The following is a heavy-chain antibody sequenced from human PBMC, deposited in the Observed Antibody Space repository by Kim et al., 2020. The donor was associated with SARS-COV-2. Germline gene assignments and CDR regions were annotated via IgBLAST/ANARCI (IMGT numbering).Heavy chain of an antibody. J-gene: IGHJ4*02. CDR3: TRQYGSGYFLPDF. Sequence: EYDASVKGRFTISRDDSKSIAYLQMNSLKTEDTAVYYCTRQYGSGYFLPDFWGQGTLVTVSS. D-gene: IGHD3-10*01. V-gene: IGHV3-49*02.